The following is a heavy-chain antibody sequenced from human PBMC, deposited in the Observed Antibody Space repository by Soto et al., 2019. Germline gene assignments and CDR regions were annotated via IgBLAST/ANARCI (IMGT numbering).Heavy chain of an antibody. Sequence: GGSLRLSCAASGFTFSSYSMNWVRQAPGKGLEWVSSISSSSSYIYYADSVKGRFTISRDNAKNSLYLQMNSLRAEDTAVYYCARDLYSSPSRFDYWGQGTLVTVSS. CDR2: ISSSSSYI. J-gene: IGHJ4*02. D-gene: IGHD6-13*01. V-gene: IGHV3-21*01. CDR1: GFTFSSYS. CDR3: ARDLYSSPSRFDY.